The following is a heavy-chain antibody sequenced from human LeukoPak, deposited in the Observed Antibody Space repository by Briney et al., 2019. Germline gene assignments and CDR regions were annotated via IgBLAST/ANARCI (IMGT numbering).Heavy chain of an antibody. D-gene: IGHD3-16*01. CDR1: GFTFEDYT. J-gene: IGHJ5*02. Sequence: GGSLRLSCAAPGFTFEDYTMHWVRQTPGRGLEWVSLISWDGATAYYRDSVKGRVTVSRDNSKHSLCLQINNLTTEDTGIYYYSKDRRRGRSVGAWFDPWGQGTLVTVPS. CDR3: SKDRRRGRSVGAWFDP. CDR2: ISWDGATA. V-gene: IGHV3-43*01.